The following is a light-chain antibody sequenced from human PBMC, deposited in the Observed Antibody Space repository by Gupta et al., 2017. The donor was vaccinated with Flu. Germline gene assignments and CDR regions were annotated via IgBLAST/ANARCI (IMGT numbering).Light chain of an antibody. J-gene: IGKJ3*01. Sequence: EIVLTQSPGTLSLSPGERATLSCRASQSLSGALAWYQQKPGQAPRLLIFSASGRATGTPGRFSGSGSGTDFTLTISRLEPEDFAVYYCQQHASSPFTFGPGTTVDIK. CDR3: QQHASSPFT. CDR1: QSLSGA. CDR2: SAS. V-gene: IGKV3-20*01.